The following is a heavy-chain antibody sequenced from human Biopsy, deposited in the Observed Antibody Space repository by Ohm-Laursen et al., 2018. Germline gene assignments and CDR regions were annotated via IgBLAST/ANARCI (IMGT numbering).Heavy chain of an antibody. D-gene: IGHD1-26*01. J-gene: IGHJ4*02. CDR3: ATFRASWDTTQGGDY. CDR2: IYHSGTT. V-gene: IGHV4-31*03. CDR1: GVSISVDGYY. Sequence: SQTLSLTCTVSGVSISVDGYYWAWIRQLPGKGLDWIGYIYHSGTTYCNPSLKSRLTMSVDTSKNEFSLRLRSVTAADTAVYFCATFRASWDTTQGGDYWGQGTLVTVSS.